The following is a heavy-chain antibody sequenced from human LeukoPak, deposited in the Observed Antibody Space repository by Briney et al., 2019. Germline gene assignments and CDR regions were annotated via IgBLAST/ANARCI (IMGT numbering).Heavy chain of an antibody. CDR3: ARGVKGEQLVLYYFDY. Sequence: ASVKVSCKASGYTFTGYYMHWVRQATGQGLEWMGWMNPNSGNTGYAQKFQGRVTMTRNTSISTAYMELSSLRSEDTAVYYCARGVKGEQLVLYYFDYWGQGTLVTVSS. CDR1: GYTFTGYY. J-gene: IGHJ4*02. D-gene: IGHD6-6*01. CDR2: MNPNSGNT. V-gene: IGHV1-8*02.